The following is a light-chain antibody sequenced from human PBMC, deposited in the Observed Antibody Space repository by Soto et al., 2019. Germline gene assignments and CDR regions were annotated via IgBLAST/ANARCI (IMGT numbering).Light chain of an antibody. J-gene: IGKJ5*01. CDR2: GAS. Sequence: DIQMTQSPSLVSASVGDRVTITCRASQGVTSGLAWYQQKPGKAPNLLIYGASNLQSGVPSRFSGSGSGTDFTLTISSLQPEDFATYYCQQSYSTPITFGQGTRLEI. CDR3: QQSYSTPIT. CDR1: QGVTSG. V-gene: IGKV1-12*01.